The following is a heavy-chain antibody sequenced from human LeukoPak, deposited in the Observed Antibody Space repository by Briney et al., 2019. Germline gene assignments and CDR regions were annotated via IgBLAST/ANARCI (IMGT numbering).Heavy chain of an antibody. CDR1: GFTFSTYS. J-gene: IGHJ4*02. CDR2: ISSGSGTI. Sequence: PGGSLRLSCAASGFTFSTYSMNWVRQAPGEGLEWVSYISSGSGTIYYADSVKGRFTISRDNAKNSLYLHMNSLRDEDTAVYYCASRNYYGSGPDYWGQGTLVTVSS. CDR3: ASRNYYGSGPDY. V-gene: IGHV3-48*02. D-gene: IGHD3-10*01.